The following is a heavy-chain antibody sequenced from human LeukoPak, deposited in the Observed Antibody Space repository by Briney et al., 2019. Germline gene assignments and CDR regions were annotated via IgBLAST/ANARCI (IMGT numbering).Heavy chain of an antibody. Sequence: SVKVSCKASGGTFSIYAISWVRQAPGQGLEWMGRIIPILGIANYAQKFQGRVTITADKSTSTAYMALSSLRSEDTAVYYCARGKTTVTIDYWGQGTLVTVSS. D-gene: IGHD4-17*01. CDR2: IIPILGIA. CDR1: GGTFSIYA. V-gene: IGHV1-69*04. J-gene: IGHJ4*02. CDR3: ARGKTTVTIDY.